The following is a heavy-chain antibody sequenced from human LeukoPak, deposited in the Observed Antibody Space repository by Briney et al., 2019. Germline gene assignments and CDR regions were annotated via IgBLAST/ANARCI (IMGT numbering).Heavy chain of an antibody. J-gene: IGHJ4*02. V-gene: IGHV3-30*02. D-gene: IGHD3-10*01. CDR2: IRYDGSNK. CDR1: GFTFSSYG. Sequence: PGRSLRLSCAASGFTFSSYGMHWVRQAPGKGLEWVAFIRYDGSNKYYADSVKGRFTISRDNSKNTLYLQMNSLRAEDTAVYYCAKPSTVRDKSAGYWGQGTLVTVSS. CDR3: AKPSTVRDKSAGY.